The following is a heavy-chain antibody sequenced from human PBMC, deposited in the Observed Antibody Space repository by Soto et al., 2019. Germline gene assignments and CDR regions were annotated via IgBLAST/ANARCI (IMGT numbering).Heavy chain of an antibody. CDR1: GGSISSGGYY. V-gene: IGHV4-31*03. J-gene: IGHJ3*02. CDR3: ASSIPRLGESKVTNDAFDI. CDR2: IYYSGST. D-gene: IGHD4-17*01. Sequence: KTSETLSLTCTVSGGSISSGGYYWSWIRQHPGKGLEWIGYIYYSGSTYYNPSLKSRVTISVDTSKNQFSLKLSSVTAADTAVYYCASSIPRLGESKVTNDAFDIWGQGTMVTVSS.